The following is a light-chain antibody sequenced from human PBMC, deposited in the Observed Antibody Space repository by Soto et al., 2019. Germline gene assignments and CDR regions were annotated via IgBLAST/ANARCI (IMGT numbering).Light chain of an antibody. V-gene: IGKV3-20*01. J-gene: IGKJ1*01. CDR3: QYYDTSPTWT. CDR2: GAS. CDR1: QSVISTY. Sequence: EIVLTQSPGTLPLSPGERATLSCRASQSVISTYLAWYQQKPSQAPRLLIYGASTRATGIPDRFSGSGSGTDFTLTVSRLEPEDFAVYYCQYYDTSPTWTFGQGTKVEI.